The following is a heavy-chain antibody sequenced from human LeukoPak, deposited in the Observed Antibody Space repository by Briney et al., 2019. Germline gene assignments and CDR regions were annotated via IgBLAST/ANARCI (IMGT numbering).Heavy chain of an antibody. CDR3: ARDRAIAAAGTRSPYYYYYGMDV. CDR2: IYYSGST. D-gene: IGHD6-13*01. CDR1: GGSISSYY. J-gene: IGHJ6*04. V-gene: IGHV4-59*01. Sequence: PSETLSLTCTVSGGSISSYYWSWIRRPPGKGLEWIGYIYYSGSTNYNPSLKSRVTISVDTSKNQFSLKLSSVTAADTAVYYCARDRAIAAAGTRSPYYYYYGMDVWGKGTTVTVSS.